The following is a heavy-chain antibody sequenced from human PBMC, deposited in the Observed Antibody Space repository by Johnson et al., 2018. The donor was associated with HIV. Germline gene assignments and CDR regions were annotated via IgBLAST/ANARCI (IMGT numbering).Heavy chain of an antibody. V-gene: IGHV3-20*04. Sequence: MLLVESGGGVVQPGRALRLSCAASGFTFDDYGMSCVRQVPGKGLEWVSGLNWNAGSTGYAAYVKGRVPLSRDNAKNSLYLQMNSLTPEDTAVYYCASTIDIVPTGRSYDAFDIWGQGTLVTVSS. D-gene: IGHD5-12*01. CDR2: LNWNAGST. J-gene: IGHJ3*02. CDR3: ASTIDIVPTGRSYDAFDI. CDR1: GFTFDDYG.